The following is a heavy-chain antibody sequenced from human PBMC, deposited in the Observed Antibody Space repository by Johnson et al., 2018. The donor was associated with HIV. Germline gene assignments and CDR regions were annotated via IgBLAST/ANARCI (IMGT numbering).Heavy chain of an antibody. CDR1: GFTVSSNH. V-gene: IGHV3-66*03. D-gene: IGHD6-13*01. Sequence: EKLVESGGGLIQRGGSLRLSCAASGFTVSSNHMNWVRQAPGKGLEWVSVIYSGGSRYYGDSVKGRFTVSRDNSKNTLYLQMNSLRAEATAVYYCAKEPSIAAAGGDGAFDIWGQGTMVTVSS. CDR3: AKEPSIAAAGGDGAFDI. CDR2: IYSGGSR. J-gene: IGHJ3*02.